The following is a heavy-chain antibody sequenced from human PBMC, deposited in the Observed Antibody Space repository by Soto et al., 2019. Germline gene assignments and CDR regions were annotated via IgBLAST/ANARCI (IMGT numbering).Heavy chain of an antibody. V-gene: IGHV1-69*01. CDR1: GGTFSNYA. J-gene: IGHJ4*02. D-gene: IGHD3-9*01. CDR3: ARGWSYDILTAYSY. CDR2: IIPIFGTA. Sequence: QVQLVQSGAEVKKPGSSVKVSCKASGGTFSNYAISWVYQAPGQGLEWMGGIIPIFGTANYAQRFQGRVTITAYESTSTAYMELSGLRSEDTAVYYCARGWSYDILTAYSYWGQGTLVTVSS.